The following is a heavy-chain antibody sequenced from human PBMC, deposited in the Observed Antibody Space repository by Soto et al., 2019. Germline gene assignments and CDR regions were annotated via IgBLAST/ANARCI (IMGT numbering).Heavy chain of an antibody. V-gene: IGHV1-18*01. CDR3: ARYSSGSYGGNWFDP. CDR1: GYTFTSFG. CDR2: ITPYNGNK. J-gene: IGHJ5*02. Sequence: QVQLVQSGAEVKKPGASVRVSCKASGYTFTSFGINWVRQDPGQGLEWMGWITPYNGNKHHAQHLQGRVTMTADTSTSTAYMELRSLRSDDTAVYYCARYSSGSYGGNWFDPWGQGTLVTVSS. D-gene: IGHD6-19*01.